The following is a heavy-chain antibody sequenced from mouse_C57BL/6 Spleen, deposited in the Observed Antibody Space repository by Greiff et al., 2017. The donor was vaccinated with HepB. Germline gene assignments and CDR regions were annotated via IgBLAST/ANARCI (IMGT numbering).Heavy chain of an antibody. CDR2: IYPRSGNT. Sequence: VQLQQSGAELARPGASVKLSCKASGYTFTSYGISWVKQRTGQGLEWIGEIYPRSGNTYYDEKFKGKATLTADKSSSTAYMELRSLTSEDSAVYFCARSAAYYSNAYAMDYWGQRTSVTVSS. CDR1: GYTFTSYG. D-gene: IGHD2-5*01. J-gene: IGHJ4*01. CDR3: ARSAAYYSNAYAMDY. V-gene: IGHV1-81*01.